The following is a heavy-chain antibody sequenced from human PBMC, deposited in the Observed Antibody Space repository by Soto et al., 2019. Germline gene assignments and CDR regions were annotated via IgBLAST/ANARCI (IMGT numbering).Heavy chain of an antibody. J-gene: IGHJ6*02. V-gene: IGHV4-30-4*01. Sequence: QVQLQESGPGLVKPSQTLSLTCTVSGGSISSGDYFWSWIRQSPGKGLEWIGYISSIGSTYYNPSLKSRVSVSRDRSKNQCSLTLSSVTTTDTAVYYCARGLVISPSYYDGMDVWGQGTTVTVSS. D-gene: IGHD3-9*01. CDR2: ISSIGST. CDR3: ARGLVISPSYYDGMDV. CDR1: GGSISSGDYF.